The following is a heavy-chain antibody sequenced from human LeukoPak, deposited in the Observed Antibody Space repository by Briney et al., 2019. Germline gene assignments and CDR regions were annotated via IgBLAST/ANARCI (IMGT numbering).Heavy chain of an antibody. J-gene: IGHJ5*02. Sequence: GESLKISCKGSGYSFTNYWIGWVRQMPGKGLEWMGLIYPGYSDAKYSPSLQGQVTFSVDASISTAYLQLSGLRASDTAIYYCVRFALSSSLDHWGQGTLVTVSS. CDR2: IYPGYSDA. CDR1: GYSFTNYW. CDR3: VRFALSSSLDH. D-gene: IGHD6-13*01. V-gene: IGHV5-51*01.